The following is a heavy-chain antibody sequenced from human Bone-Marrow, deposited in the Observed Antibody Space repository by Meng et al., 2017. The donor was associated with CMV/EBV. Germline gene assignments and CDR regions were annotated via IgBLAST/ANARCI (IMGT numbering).Heavy chain of an antibody. CDR1: GFTLSSYA. Sequence: GGSLRLYRAASGFTLSSYAMHWVRQAPGKGLEWVTVISYDGSNKYYADSVKGRFTISRDNSKNTLYLQMNSLRAEDTAVYYCARDIRARGLEFVDYWGQGTLVTVSS. V-gene: IGHV3-30-3*01. J-gene: IGHJ4*02. CDR2: ISYDGSNK. D-gene: IGHD1-14*01. CDR3: ARDIRARGLEFVDY.